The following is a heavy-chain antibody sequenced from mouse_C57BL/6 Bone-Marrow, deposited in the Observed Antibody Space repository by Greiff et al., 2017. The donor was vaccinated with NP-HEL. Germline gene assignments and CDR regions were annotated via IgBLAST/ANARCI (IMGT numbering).Heavy chain of an antibody. CDR2: IYPRSGNT. J-gene: IGHJ4*01. CDR1: GYTFTSYG. D-gene: IGHD2-4*01. V-gene: IGHV1-81*01. CDR3: ARGRLRRGMDY. Sequence: LKQSGAELARPGASVKLSCKASGYTFTSYGISWVKQRTGQGLEWIGEIYPRSGNTYYNEKFKGKATLTADKSSSTAYMELRSLTSEDSAVYFCARGRLRRGMDYWGQGTSVTVSS.